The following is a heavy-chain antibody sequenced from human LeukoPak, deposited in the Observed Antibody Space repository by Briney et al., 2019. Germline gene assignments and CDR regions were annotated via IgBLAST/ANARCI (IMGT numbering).Heavy chain of an antibody. J-gene: IGHJ4*02. V-gene: IGHV1-2*02. CDR2: INPNSGDT. Sequence: ASVKVSCKASRYTFTGYYMHWVRQAPGQGLEWMGWINPNSGDTNYAQKFQGRVTMTRDTSISTAYMELSRLRSDDTAVYYCARPVLDSGGSKRYFNYWGQGTLVTVSS. CDR1: RYTFTGYY. D-gene: IGHD3-22*01. CDR3: ARPVLDSGGSKRYFNY.